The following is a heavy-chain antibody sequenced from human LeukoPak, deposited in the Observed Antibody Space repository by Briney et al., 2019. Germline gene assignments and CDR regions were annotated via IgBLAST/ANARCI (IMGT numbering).Heavy chain of an antibody. J-gene: IGHJ5*02. CDR1: GYTFTGYY. D-gene: IGHD3-3*01. CDR2: INPNSGGT. CDR3: ARPNYDFWSGYYEA. Sequence: ASVKVSCKASGYTFTGYYMHWVRQAPGQGLEWMGWINPNSGGTNYAQKFQGRVTMTRDTSISTAYMELSRLRSDDTAVYYCARPNYDFWSGYYEAWGQGTLVTVSS. V-gene: IGHV1-2*02.